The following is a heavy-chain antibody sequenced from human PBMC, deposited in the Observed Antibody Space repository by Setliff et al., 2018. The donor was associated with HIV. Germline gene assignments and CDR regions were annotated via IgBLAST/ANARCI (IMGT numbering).Heavy chain of an antibody. CDR3: STWPGYSGRSRALDY. D-gene: IGHD1-26*01. CDR2: ISYDGSNK. CDR1: GFTFSSYA. Sequence: GGSLRLSCAASGFTFSSYAKHWVRQAPGKGLEWVAVISYDGSNKYYADSVKGRFTISRDNSKNTLYLLMNSLRADDTAVYYRSTWPGYSGRSRALDYWGPGRLVTVSS. V-gene: IGHV3-30*04. J-gene: IGHJ4*02.